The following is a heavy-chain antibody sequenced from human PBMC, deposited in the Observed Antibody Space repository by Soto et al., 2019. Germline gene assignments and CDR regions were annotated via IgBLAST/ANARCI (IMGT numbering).Heavy chain of an antibody. Sequence: GESLKISCKGSGYSFTSYWIGWVRQMPGKGLEWMGIIYPGDSDTRYSPSFQGQVTISADKSISTAYLQWSSLKASDTAMYYCARADFYDFWSGYYMYYYGMDVWGQGTTVTVSS. CDR3: ARADFYDFWSGYYMYYYGMDV. CDR2: IYPGDSDT. D-gene: IGHD3-3*01. V-gene: IGHV5-51*01. J-gene: IGHJ6*02. CDR1: GYSFTSYW.